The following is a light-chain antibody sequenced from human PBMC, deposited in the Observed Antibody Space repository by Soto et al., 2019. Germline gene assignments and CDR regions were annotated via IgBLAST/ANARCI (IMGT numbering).Light chain of an antibody. Sequence: IVLTQVPGSLRSSRGERARPPFRASQNISNYLIWYQQKPGQAPRLLIYGASTRATDMPGTFSGRGSGTEFTLTISRLEPEDFAVYYCQQYGSSPWTFGQGTKVDI. V-gene: IGKV3-20*01. J-gene: IGKJ1*01. CDR3: QQYGSSPWT. CDR2: GAS. CDR1: QNISNY.